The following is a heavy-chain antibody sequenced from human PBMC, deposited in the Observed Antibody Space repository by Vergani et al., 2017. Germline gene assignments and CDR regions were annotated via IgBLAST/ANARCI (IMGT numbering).Heavy chain of an antibody. CDR3: ARDRYYLGSGSYPYFYYYGLDV. CDR2: INSDGDNT. V-gene: IGHV3-74*01. D-gene: IGHD3-10*01. J-gene: IGHJ6*02. Sequence: VQLVESGGGLVQPGGSLRLSCTASGFTFSPYWMQWVRQAPGKGLMWVSRINSDGDNTSYADSVKGRFTISRDNAKNTLYLQMDSLRAEDTAVYYCARDRYYLGSGSYPYFYYYGLDVWGQGTAVTVSS. CDR1: GFTFSPYW.